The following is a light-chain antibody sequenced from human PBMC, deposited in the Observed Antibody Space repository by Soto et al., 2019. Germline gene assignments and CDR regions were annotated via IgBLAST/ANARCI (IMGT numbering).Light chain of an antibody. V-gene: IGLV1-44*01. Sequence: QSVLTQPPSTSGTPGQRVTISCSGSSSNIGSNPVHWYQQLPGTAPTVLIYSDDQRPSGVPDRFSGSKSGTSASLAISGLQSEDEAGYYCAAWDDSRNGVIFGGGTKLTVL. CDR3: AAWDDSRNGVI. CDR2: SDD. CDR1: SSNIGSNP. J-gene: IGLJ2*01.